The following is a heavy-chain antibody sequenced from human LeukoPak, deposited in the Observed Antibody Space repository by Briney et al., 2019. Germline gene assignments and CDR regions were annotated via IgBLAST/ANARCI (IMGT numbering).Heavy chain of an antibody. CDR1: GGTFSSYA. D-gene: IGHD6-6*01. V-gene: IGHV1-69*04. CDR2: IIPILGIA. Sequence: SVTVSCKASGGTFSSYAISWVRQAPGQGLEWMGRIIPILGIANYAQKFQGRVTITADKSTSTAYMELSSLRSEDTAVYYCARDRGSYSSSSSDRFYYYGMDVWGQGTTVTVSS. CDR3: ARDRGSYSSSSSDRFYYYGMDV. J-gene: IGHJ6*02.